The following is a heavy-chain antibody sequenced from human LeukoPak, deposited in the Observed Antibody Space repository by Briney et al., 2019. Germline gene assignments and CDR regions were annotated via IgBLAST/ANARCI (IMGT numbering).Heavy chain of an antibody. Sequence: PGGSLRLSCAASGFTFSSYGMHWVRQAPGKGLEWVAFIRYDGSNKYYADSVKGRFTISRDNAKSSLYLQMNSLRAEDTAVYFCAREPFWSGFYANLHFDYWGQGTLVTVSS. J-gene: IGHJ4*02. CDR1: GFTFSSYG. V-gene: IGHV3-30*02. CDR3: AREPFWSGFYANLHFDY. D-gene: IGHD3-3*01. CDR2: IRYDGSNK.